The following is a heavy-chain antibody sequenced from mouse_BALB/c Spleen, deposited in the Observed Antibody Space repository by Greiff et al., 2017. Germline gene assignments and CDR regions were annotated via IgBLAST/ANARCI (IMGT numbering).Heavy chain of an antibody. CDR3: ARDKEDYYGSSAY. CDR2: IWAGGST. V-gene: IGHV2-9*02. CDR1: GFSLTSYG. J-gene: IGHJ3*01. D-gene: IGHD1-1*01. Sequence: QVQLQQSGPGLVQPSQSLSITCTVSGFSLTSYGVHWVRQPPGKGLEWLGVIWAGGSTNYNSALMSRLSISKDNSKSQVFLKMNSLQTDDTAMYYCARDKEDYYGSSAYWGQGTLVTVSA.